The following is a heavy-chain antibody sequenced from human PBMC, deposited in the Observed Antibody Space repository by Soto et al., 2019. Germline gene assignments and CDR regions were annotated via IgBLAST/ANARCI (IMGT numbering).Heavy chain of an antibody. CDR1: SGSINKYC. CDR3: ARQGENDYFDI. V-gene: IGHV4-59*08. J-gene: IGHJ4*02. D-gene: IGHD3-16*01. Sequence: QVQLQESGPGLVKPSETLSLTCTVSSGSINKYCWSWIRQPPGKELEWIGYICDSGSTNYNPSLTSRVTMSVDTSKNQFSLNLSSMTAADTAIYYCARQGENDYFDIWGQGALVTVSS. CDR2: ICDSGST.